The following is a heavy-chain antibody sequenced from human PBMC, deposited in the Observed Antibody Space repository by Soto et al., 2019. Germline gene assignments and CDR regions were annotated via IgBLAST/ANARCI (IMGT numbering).Heavy chain of an antibody. CDR2: IYYSGST. CDR3: ARGLYSASLVDY. D-gene: IGHD5-12*01. Sequence: SETLSLTCTVSGGSVSRGDYYWSWIRQPPGKGLEWIGNIYYSGSTYYNPSLKSRLSISADTSKNQFSLKLNSVTAADTAVYYCARGLYSASLVDYSGQGTPVTV. J-gene: IGHJ4*02. CDR1: GGSVSRGDYY. V-gene: IGHV4-30-4*01.